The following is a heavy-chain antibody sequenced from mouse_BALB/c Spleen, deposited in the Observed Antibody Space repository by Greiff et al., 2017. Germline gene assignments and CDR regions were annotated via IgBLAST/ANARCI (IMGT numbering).Heavy chain of an antibody. J-gene: IGHJ3*01. D-gene: IGHD2-1*01. CDR1: GFTFSSYA. CDR2: ISSGGSYT. CDR3: ASGTYGNPWFAY. V-gene: IGHV5-9-4*01. Sequence: EVKLMESGGGLVKPGGSLKLSCAASGFTFSSYAMSWVRQSPEKRLEWVAEISSGGSYTYYPDTVTGRFTISRDNAKNTLYLEMSSLRSEDTAMYYCASGTYGNPWFAYWGQGTLVTVSA.